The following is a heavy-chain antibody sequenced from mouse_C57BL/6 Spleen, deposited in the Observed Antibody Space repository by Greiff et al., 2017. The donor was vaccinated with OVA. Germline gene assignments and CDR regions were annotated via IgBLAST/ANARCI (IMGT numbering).Heavy chain of an antibody. V-gene: IGHV7-3*01. Sequence: EVKLQESGGGLVQPGGSLSLSCAASGFTFTDYYMSWVRQPPGKALEWLGFIRNKANGYTTEYSASVKGRFTIPRDNAQSIIYIQMNALRAEYSATYYCAIYNYGNHDAYWGQGTLVTVSA. CDR1: GFTFTDYY. CDR3: AIYNYGNHDAY. J-gene: IGHJ3*01. D-gene: IGHD2-1*01. CDR2: IRNKANGYTT.